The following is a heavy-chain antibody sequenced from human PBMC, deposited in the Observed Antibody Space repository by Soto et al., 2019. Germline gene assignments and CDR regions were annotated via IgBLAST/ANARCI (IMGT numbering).Heavy chain of an antibody. V-gene: IGHV1-8*01. D-gene: IGHD3-9*01. J-gene: IGHJ3*02. CDR3: ARGRIRYFDWLLYCAFDI. CDR1: GYTFTSYD. CDR2: MNPNSGNT. Sequence: ASVKVSCKASGYTFTSYDINWVRQATGQGLEWMGWMNPNSGNTGYAQKFQGRVTMTRNTSISTAYMELSSLRSEDTAVYYCARGRIRYFDWLLYCAFDIWGQGTMVTVSS.